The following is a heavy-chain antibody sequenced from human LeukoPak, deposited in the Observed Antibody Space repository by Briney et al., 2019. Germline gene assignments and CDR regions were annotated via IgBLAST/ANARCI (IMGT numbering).Heavy chain of an antibody. D-gene: IGHD4-17*01. Sequence: GGSLRLSCAASGLTVTNNYWNWVRQPPGKGPEWISPIYSNGDTRYADSVKGRFTFSRDNSKNTLYLQMNSLRAEDTAVYYCTYGDYPLTYWGQGTLVSVSS. CDR2: IYSNGDT. CDR3: TYGDYPLTY. V-gene: IGHV3-66*01. CDR1: GLTVTNNY. J-gene: IGHJ4*02.